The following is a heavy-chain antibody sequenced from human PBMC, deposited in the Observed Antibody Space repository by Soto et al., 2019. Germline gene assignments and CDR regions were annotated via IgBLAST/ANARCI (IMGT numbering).Heavy chain of an antibody. CDR2: INPNSGGT. D-gene: IGHD6-19*01. J-gene: IGHJ5*02. Sequence: ASVKVSCKASGYTFTGYYMHWVRQAPGQGLEWMGWINPNSGGTNYAQKFQGWVTMTRDTSISTAYMELSRLRSDDTAVYYCARGGSCIAVAFPLDPWGQGTLVTVSS. CDR1: GYTFTGYY. CDR3: ARGGSCIAVAFPLDP. V-gene: IGHV1-2*04.